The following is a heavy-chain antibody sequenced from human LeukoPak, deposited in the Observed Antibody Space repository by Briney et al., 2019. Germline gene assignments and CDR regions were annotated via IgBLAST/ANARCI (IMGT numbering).Heavy chain of an antibody. V-gene: IGHV4-31*03. CDR2: IYYSGST. Sequence: TSETLSLTCTVSGGSISSGGYYWSWIRQHPGKGLEWIGYIYYSGSTYYNPSLKSRVTISVDTSKNQFSLKLSSATAADTAVYYCARGGGGFTLFDYWGQGTLVTVSS. J-gene: IGHJ4*02. CDR1: GGSISSGGYY. D-gene: IGHD3-10*01. CDR3: ARGGGGFTLFDY.